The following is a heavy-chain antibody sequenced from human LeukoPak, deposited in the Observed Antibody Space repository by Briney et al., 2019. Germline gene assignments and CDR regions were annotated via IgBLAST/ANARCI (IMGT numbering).Heavy chain of an antibody. Sequence: ALVKVSCKASGYTFSSYGISWVRQAPGQGLEWLGWVSAYNGKATHLKNLQGRVTMTTDTSTTTAYMELRNLSTYDTAVYYCARDDYYGMDVWGQGTTIIVSS. J-gene: IGHJ6*02. CDR1: GYTFSSYG. CDR3: ARDDYYGMDV. CDR2: VSAYNGKA. V-gene: IGHV1-18*01.